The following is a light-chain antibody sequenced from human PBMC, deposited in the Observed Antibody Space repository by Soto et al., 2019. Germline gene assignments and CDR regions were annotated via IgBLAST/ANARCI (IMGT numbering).Light chain of an antibody. V-gene: IGKV1-5*01. CDR3: QQYDSYPLT. Sequence: DVQMTQSPSTLSASVGDRVTITCRASQSINNLLAWYQQKPGKAPKFLIYDVSTLESGVPSRFRGSGSGTEFTLTISSLQPEDFATYYCQQYDSYPLTCGGGTKVDIK. CDR1: QSINNL. CDR2: DVS. J-gene: IGKJ4*01.